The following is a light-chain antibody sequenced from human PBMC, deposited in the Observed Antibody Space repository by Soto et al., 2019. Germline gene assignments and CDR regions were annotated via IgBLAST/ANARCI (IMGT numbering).Light chain of an antibody. CDR1: TSDVGAYNY. Sequence: QSALTQPPSASGSPGQSVTISCTGTTSDVGAYNYVSWYQQHAGKAPKLLIYEVTKRPSGVPDRFSGSKSANTTSLTVSGLQAEDEADYYCSLFASSNTWVFGGGTKLTVL. J-gene: IGLJ3*02. CDR2: EVT. V-gene: IGLV2-8*01. CDR3: SLFASSNTWV.